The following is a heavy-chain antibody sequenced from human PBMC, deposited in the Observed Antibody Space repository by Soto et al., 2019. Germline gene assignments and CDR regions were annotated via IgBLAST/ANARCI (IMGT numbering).Heavy chain of an antibody. CDR2: LYYGRSA. D-gene: IGHD3-22*01. CDR1: GDSISSYY. V-gene: IGHV4-59*01. J-gene: IGHJ4*02. CDR3: ALRSMAVVPEY. Sequence: QVQLQESGPGLVKPSETLCLTCAVSGDSISSYYCMWIRQPRGKGLESIGYLYYGRSANYNPSLKSRVTLSVDTSTNQCSLTLRSMTAADTAVYYCALRSMAVVPEYWGQGTLVTVSS.